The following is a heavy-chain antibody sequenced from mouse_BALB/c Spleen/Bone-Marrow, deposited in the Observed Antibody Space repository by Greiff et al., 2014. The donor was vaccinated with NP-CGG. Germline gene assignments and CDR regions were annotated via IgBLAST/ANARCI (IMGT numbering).Heavy chain of an antibody. J-gene: IGHJ2*02. V-gene: IGHV1-69*02. Sequence: VQLQQSGAEVVKPGASVKVSCKASGYTFTNYWMQWVKQRPGQGLEWIGEIEPSDSYTNYNQDFKGKATLTVDKSSSTAYMQLSILTSEDSAVYYCARGRTTVVSDYWGQGTSLTVSS. CDR2: IEPSDSYT. CDR1: GYTFTNYW. CDR3: ARGRTTVVSDY. D-gene: IGHD1-1*01.